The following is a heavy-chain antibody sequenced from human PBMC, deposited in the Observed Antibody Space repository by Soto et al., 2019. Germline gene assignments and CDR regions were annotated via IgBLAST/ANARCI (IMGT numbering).Heavy chain of an antibody. Sequence: SETLSLTCAVSGGSISNGNYYWSWIRQAPGKGLEWIGYIYYSGRTFYNPSLKSRVIISVGTSKNQFSLKLGSVTAADTAVYYCAGQFSVTTWFDPWGQGTLVTVSS. D-gene: IGHD4-17*01. CDR3: AGQFSVTTWFDP. J-gene: IGHJ5*02. CDR2: IYYSGRT. CDR1: GGSISNGNYY. V-gene: IGHV4-30-4*01.